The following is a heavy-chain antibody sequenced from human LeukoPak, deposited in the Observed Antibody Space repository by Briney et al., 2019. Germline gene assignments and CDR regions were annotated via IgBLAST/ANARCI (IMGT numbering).Heavy chain of an antibody. CDR3: AKDAGSGYDYFSYYFDY. J-gene: IGHJ4*02. CDR2: INGSGGST. CDR1: GFTFSSYG. V-gene: IGHV3-23*01. Sequence: GGSLRLSRPASGFTFSSYGMSWVRQAPGKGLEWVSAINGSGGSTYYADSVKGRITISRDNSKNTLYLQMNSLRAEDTAVYYCAKDAGSGYDYFSYYFDYWGQGTLVTVSS. D-gene: IGHD5-12*01.